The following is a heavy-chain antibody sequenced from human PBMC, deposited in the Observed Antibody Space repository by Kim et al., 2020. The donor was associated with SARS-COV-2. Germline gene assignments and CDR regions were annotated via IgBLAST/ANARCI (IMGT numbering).Heavy chain of an antibody. J-gene: IGHJ6*01. CDR2: IRSNGSSK. Sequence: GGSLRLSCAASGFTFSGYAMSWVRQAPGKGLEWVGVIRSNGSSKYNAYSATGRFTFTISNYDNKLFVQMQMHSAETTAASLYYCDMTDYDYHCSYY. CDR3: DMTDYDYHCSYY. CDR1: GFTFSGYA. V-gene: IGHV3-23*01. D-gene: IGHD3-16*01.